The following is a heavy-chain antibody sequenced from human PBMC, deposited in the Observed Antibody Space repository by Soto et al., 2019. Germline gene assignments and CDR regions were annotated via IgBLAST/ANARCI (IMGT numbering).Heavy chain of an antibody. D-gene: IGHD6-13*01. CDR2: IYYSGST. V-gene: IGHV4-59*01. Sequence: SETLSLTCTVSGGSISSYYWSWIRQPPGKGLEWIGYIYYSGSTNYNPSLKSRVTISVDTSKNQFSLKLSSVTAADTAVYYCARGSPVPYSSSWLQSMGAWFDPWGQGTLVTVSS. CDR3: ARGSPVPYSSSWLQSMGAWFDP. CDR1: GGSISSYY. J-gene: IGHJ5*02.